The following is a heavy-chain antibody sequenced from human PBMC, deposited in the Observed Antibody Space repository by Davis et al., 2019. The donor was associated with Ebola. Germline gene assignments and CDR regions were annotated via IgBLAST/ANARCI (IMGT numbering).Heavy chain of an antibody. Sequence: GSLRLSCAVYGGSFSGYYWSWIRQPPGKGLEWIGEINHSGSTNYNPSLKSRGTISLDTSKNQFSLKLSSVTAADTAMYYCVKDDVTAGRFNYWGQGSLVTVSS. CDR1: GGSFSGYY. J-gene: IGHJ4*02. CDR3: VKDDVTAGRFNY. V-gene: IGHV4-34*01. D-gene: IGHD1-20*01. CDR2: INHSGST.